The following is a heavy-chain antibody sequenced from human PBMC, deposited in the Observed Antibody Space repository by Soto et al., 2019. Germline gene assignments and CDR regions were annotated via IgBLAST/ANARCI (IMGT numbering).Heavy chain of an antibody. J-gene: IGHJ4*02. CDR2: IYYSGST. V-gene: IGHV4-59*01. Sequence: PSETQSLTCTVSGGSISSYYWSWIRQPPGKGLEWIGYIYYSGSTNYNPSLKSRVTISVDTSKNQFSLKLSSVTAADTAVYYCASMTVTLDYWGQGTLVTVSS. CDR1: GGSISSYY. CDR3: ASMTVTLDY. D-gene: IGHD4-17*01.